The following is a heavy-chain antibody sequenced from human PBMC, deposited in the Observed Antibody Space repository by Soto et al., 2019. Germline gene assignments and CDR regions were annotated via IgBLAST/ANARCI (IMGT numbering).Heavy chain of an antibody. V-gene: IGHV5-51*01. CDR1: GYSFTNYW. D-gene: IGHD6-6*01. CDR3: AKRGSSSSVDYFDY. J-gene: IGHJ4*02. Sequence: GESLKISCKGSGYSFTNYWIGWVRQMPGKGLEWMGIIYPSDSNTKYSPSFQGLVTISADKSITTAYLQWSSLMASDTAIYYCAKRGSSSSVDYFDYWGQGTLVTVSS. CDR2: IYPSDSNT.